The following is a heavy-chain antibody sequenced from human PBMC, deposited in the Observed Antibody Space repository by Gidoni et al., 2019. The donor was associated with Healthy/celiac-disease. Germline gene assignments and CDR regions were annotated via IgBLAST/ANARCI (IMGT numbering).Heavy chain of an antibody. V-gene: IGHV3-49*03. CDR3: TRDLFGDYGDYYSSDWFDP. D-gene: IGHD4-17*01. CDR2: IRSKAYGGTT. Sequence: VQLVESGGGLVQPGRSLRLSCTASGFTFGDYAMRWFRQAPGKGLEWVGFIRSKAYGGTTEYAASVKGRFTISRDDSKSIAYLQMNSLKTEDTAVYYCTRDLFGDYGDYYSSDWFDPWGQGTLVTVSS. CDR1: GFTFGDYA. J-gene: IGHJ5*02.